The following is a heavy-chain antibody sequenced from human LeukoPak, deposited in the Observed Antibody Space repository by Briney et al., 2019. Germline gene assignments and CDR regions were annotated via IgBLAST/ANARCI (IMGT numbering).Heavy chain of an antibody. J-gene: IGHJ4*02. V-gene: IGHV3-30*02. CDR2: IRYDGSNK. CDR1: GFTFSSYG. D-gene: IGHD6-13*01. Sequence: GGSLGLSCAASGFTFSSYGMHWVRQAPGEGLEWVAFIRYDGSNKYYADSVKGRFTISRDNSKNTLYLEINSLRADDTAIYYCAKTASSSWGFFDYWGQGTLVTVSS. CDR3: AKTASSSWGFFDY.